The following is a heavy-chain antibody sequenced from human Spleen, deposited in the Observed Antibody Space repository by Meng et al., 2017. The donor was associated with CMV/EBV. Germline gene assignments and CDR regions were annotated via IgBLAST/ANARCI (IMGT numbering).Heavy chain of an antibody. J-gene: IGHJ5*02. D-gene: IGHD2-2*02. V-gene: IGHV3-53*01. CDR3: AKEGGAIPGP. Sequence: GESLKISCAASGFTVSSNYMSWVRQAPGKGLEWVSVIYSGGSTYYADSVKGRFTISRDNSKNTLYLQMNSLRAEDTAVYYCAKEGGAIPGPWGQGTLVTVSS. CDR2: IYSGGST. CDR1: GFTVSSNY.